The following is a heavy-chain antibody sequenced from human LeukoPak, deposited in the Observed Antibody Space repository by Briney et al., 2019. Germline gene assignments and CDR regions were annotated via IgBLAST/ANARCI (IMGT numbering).Heavy chain of an antibody. Sequence: TGGSLRLSCAASGFTFDDYGMSWVRQAPGKGLEWVSGINWNGGSTGYADSVKGRFTISRDNAKNSLYLQMNSLRAEDTAVYYCARDLEIVVVVAATLEDRDYYYYGMDVWGQGTTVTVSS. D-gene: IGHD2-15*01. CDR3: ARDLEIVVVVAATLEDRDYYYYGMDV. CDR1: GFTFDDYG. J-gene: IGHJ6*02. CDR2: INWNGGST. V-gene: IGHV3-20*04.